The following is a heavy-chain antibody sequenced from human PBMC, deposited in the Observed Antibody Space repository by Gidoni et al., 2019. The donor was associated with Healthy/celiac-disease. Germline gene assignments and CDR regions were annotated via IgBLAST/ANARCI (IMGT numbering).Heavy chain of an antibody. V-gene: IGHV4-31*03. J-gene: IGHJ6*03. Sequence: QVQLQESGPGLVKPSQTLSLTCTVSGGSISSGGYYWSWIRQHPGKGLEWIGYIYYSGSTYYNPSLKSRVTISVDTSKNQFSLKLSSVTAADTAVYYCARIRQEYCSSTSCLSYYYYYMDVWGKGTTVTVSS. CDR2: IYYSGST. D-gene: IGHD2-2*01. CDR3: ARIRQEYCSSTSCLSYYYYYMDV. CDR1: GGSISSGGYY.